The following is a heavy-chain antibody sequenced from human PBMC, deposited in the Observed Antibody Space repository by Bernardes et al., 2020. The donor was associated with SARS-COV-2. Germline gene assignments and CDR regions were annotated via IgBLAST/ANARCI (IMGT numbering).Heavy chain of an antibody. D-gene: IGHD6-19*01. V-gene: IGHV3-11*01. CDR1: GFTFNDYY. Sequence: GGSLRLSCAASGFTFNDYYMSWIRQAPGKGLEWVSYISSSGGTVYYADSVKGRFTISRDNAKNSLYLQMNSLRAEDTAVYYCARAVAGWGIMDVWGQGTTVTVSSGSASAPTLFPLVSCENSPSDTRRRYASLKRAGYYYYYYGMDVWGQGTTVTVSS. CDR3: ARAVAGWGIMDVWGQGTTVTVSSGSASAPTLFPLVSCENSPSDTRRRYASLKRAGYYYYYYGMDV. J-gene: IGHJ6*02. CDR2: ISSSGGTV.